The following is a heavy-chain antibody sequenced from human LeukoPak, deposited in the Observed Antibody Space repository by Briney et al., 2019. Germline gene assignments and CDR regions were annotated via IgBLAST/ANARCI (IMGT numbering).Heavy chain of an antibody. CDR2: INHSGST. V-gene: IGHV4-34*01. Sequence: SETLSLTCAVYGGSFSGYYWSWIRQPPGKGLEWIGEINHSGSTNYNPSLKSRVTISVDTSKNQFSLKLSSVTAADTAVYYCARAYSITMIVVTDTDAFDIWGQGTMVTVSS. J-gene: IGHJ3*02. CDR3: ARAYSITMIVVTDTDAFDI. D-gene: IGHD3-22*01. CDR1: GGSFSGYY.